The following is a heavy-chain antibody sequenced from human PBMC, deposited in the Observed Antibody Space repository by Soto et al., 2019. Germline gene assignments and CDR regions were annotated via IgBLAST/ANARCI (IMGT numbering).Heavy chain of an antibody. J-gene: IGHJ4*02. D-gene: IGHD3-22*01. CDR3: ARVSVDSSGFAFDY. CDR1: GFTFSSYS. V-gene: IGHV3-21*01. CDR2: ISSSSSYI. Sequence: AGGSLRLSCAASGFTFSSYSMNWVRQAPGKGLEWVSSISSSSSYIYYADSVKGRFTISRDNAKNSLYLQMNSLRAEDTAVYYCARVSVDSSGFAFDYWSQGTLVTVSS.